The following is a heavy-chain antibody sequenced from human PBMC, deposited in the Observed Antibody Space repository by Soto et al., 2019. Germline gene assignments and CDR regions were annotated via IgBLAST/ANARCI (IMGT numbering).Heavy chain of an antibody. Sequence: PGGSLRLSCAASGFTFSSSVMSWVRQAPGKGLEWVSTVSGTGGSTYYADSVKGRFTISRDNSKNTLYLQMNSLRAEDTAVYYCAKDGYNYGQIDYWGQGTLVTVSS. CDR3: AKDGYNYGQIDY. D-gene: IGHD5-18*01. CDR1: GFTFSSSV. J-gene: IGHJ4*02. CDR2: VSGTGGST. V-gene: IGHV3-23*01.